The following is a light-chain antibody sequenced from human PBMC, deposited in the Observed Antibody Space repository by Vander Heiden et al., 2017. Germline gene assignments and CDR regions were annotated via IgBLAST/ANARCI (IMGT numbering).Light chain of an antibody. CDR2: SNN. CDR3: AACDDSLNGRV. J-gene: IGLJ3*02. CDR1: SSDSGSNT. V-gene: IGLV1-44*01. Sequence: QSMLTPPPLPSATPRQRVITSCSGSSSDSGSNTVNWYQQLPGTAPKLLIYSNNQRPSGVPDRFSGSKSGTSASLAISGLQSEDEADYYCAACDDSLNGRVFGGGTKLTVL.